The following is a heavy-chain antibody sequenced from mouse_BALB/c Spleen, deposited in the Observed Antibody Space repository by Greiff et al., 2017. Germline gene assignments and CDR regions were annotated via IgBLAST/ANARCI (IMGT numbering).Heavy chain of an antibody. J-gene: IGHJ2*01. Sequence: EVKLVESGGGLVKPGGSLKLSCAASGFTFSSYAMSWVRQTPEKRLEWVASISSGGSTYYPDSVKGRFTISRDNARNILYLQMSSLRSEDTAMYYCAREGEAPYFDYWGQGTTLTVSS. CDR1: GFTFSSYA. CDR3: AREGEAPYFDY. CDR2: ISSGGST. V-gene: IGHV5-6-5*01.